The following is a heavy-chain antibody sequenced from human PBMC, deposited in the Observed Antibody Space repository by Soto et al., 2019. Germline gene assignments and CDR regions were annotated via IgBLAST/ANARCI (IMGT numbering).Heavy chain of an antibody. CDR3: ARGQQDGYYVVN. V-gene: IGHV3-74*01. D-gene: IGHD3-10*01. J-gene: IGHJ4*02. CDR2: INTDGSST. CDR1: GFTFSTYW. Sequence: QPGGSLRLSCAASGFTFSTYWIHWVRQTPGKGLVWVSRINTDGSSTNYADSVKGRFTISRDNARNTLYLQMNSLRLEDTAVYYCARGQQDGYYVVNWGQGTLVTVSS.